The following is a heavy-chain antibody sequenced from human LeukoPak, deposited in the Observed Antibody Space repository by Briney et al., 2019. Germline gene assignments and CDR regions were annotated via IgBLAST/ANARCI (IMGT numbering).Heavy chain of an antibody. Sequence: SETLSLTCTVSGGSISSSSYYWGWIRQPPGKGLEWIGSIYYSGSTYYNPSLKSRVTISVDTSKNQFSLKLSSVTAADTAVYYCARHQSGSHSITGGDYWGQGTLVTVSS. CDR3: ARHQSGSHSITGGDY. V-gene: IGHV4-39*01. CDR1: GGSISSSSYY. J-gene: IGHJ4*02. D-gene: IGHD1-26*01. CDR2: IYYSGST.